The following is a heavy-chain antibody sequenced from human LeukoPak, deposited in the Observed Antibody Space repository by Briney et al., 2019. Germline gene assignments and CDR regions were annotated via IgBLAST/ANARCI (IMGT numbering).Heavy chain of an antibody. D-gene: IGHD2-8*01. CDR2: IWSDGSYK. Sequence: GGSLRLSCAASGFTFRTYGMHWVRQAPGKGLDWVAVIWSDGSYKYYADSVKGRFTISRDNSKNTLYLQMSSLRAEDTAVYYCARDGKRCTNGVCYGDFDYWGQGTLVTVSS. CDR3: ARDGKRCTNGVCYGDFDY. CDR1: GFTFRTYG. J-gene: IGHJ4*02. V-gene: IGHV3-33*01.